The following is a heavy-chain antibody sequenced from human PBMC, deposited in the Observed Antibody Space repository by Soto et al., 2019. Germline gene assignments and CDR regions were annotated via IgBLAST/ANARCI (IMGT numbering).Heavy chain of an antibody. CDR1: GGSISSYY. Sequence: SETLSLTCTVSGGSISSYYWSWIRQPPGKGLEWIGHIYYSGSTNYNPSLKSRDTISVATSKNQFSLKLSSVTAADTAFYYCARVAGATTSYYYFGMDVWGQGTTVTVSS. D-gene: IGHD1-26*01. J-gene: IGHJ6*02. CDR3: ARVAGATTSYYYFGMDV. CDR2: IYYSGST. V-gene: IGHV4-59*01.